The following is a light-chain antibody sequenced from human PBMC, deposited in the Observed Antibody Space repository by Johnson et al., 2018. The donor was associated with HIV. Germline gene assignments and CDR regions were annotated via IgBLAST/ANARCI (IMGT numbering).Light chain of an antibody. Sequence: QSVLTQPPSVSAAPRQKVTISCSGSSSNIGINYVSWYQQLPGTAPKLLIYDNNKRPSGIPDRFSGSKSGTSATLGITGLQTGDEADYYCGTWDGSLSVYVFGTGTKVTVL. CDR1: SSNIGINY. V-gene: IGLV1-51*01. J-gene: IGLJ1*01. CDR2: DNN. CDR3: GTWDGSLSVYV.